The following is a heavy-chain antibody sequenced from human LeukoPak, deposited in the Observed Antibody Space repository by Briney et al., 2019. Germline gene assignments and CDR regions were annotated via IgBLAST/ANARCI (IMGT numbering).Heavy chain of an antibody. CDR1: GYTFTGYF. D-gene: IGHD3-10*01. Sequence: ASVKVSCKASGYTFTGYFMHWVRQAPGQGLEWMGWINPNSGGTNYAQKFQGRVTMTRDTSISTAYMELSRLRSDDTAVYYCARDLLWFGAVDYWGQGTLVTVSP. V-gene: IGHV1-2*02. CDR3: ARDLLWFGAVDY. J-gene: IGHJ4*02. CDR2: INPNSGGT.